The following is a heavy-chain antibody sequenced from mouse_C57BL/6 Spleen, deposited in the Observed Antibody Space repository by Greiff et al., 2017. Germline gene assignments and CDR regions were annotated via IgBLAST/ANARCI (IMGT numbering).Heavy chain of an antibody. J-gene: IGHJ2*01. D-gene: IGHD4-1*01. CDR2: ISYDGSN. CDR1: GYSITSGYY. CDR3: ARGDWDFYFDY. Sequence: EVKLVESGPGLVKPSQSLSLTCSVTGYSITSGYYWNWIRQFPGNKLEWMGYISYDGSNNYNPSLKNRISITRDTSKNQFFLKLNSVTTEDTATYYCARGDWDFYFDYWGQGTTLTVSS. V-gene: IGHV3-6*01.